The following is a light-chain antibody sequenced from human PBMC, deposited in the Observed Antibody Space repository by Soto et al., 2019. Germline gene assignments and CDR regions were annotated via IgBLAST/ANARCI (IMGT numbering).Light chain of an antibody. Sequence: QSALTQPASVSGSPGQSITISCTGTSSDVGGYNYVSWYQQHPGKAPKLMIYDVSNRPSGVANRFSGSKSGNTASLTISGLQAEEEADYYCRSYTRGSSPVVFGGGTKLTVL. CDR2: DVS. CDR3: RSYTRGSSPVV. V-gene: IGLV2-14*01. J-gene: IGLJ2*01. CDR1: SSDVGGYNY.